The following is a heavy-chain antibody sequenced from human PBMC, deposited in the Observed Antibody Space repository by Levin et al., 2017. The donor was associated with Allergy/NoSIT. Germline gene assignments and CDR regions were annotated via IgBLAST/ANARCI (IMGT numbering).Heavy chain of an antibody. CDR2: IIPIFGTA. D-gene: IGHD3-10*01. CDR3: AREGALLWFGGVKNYYYYGMDV. CDR1: GGTFSSYA. V-gene: IGHV1-69*13. Sequence: ASVKVSCKASGGTFSSYAISWVRQAPGQGLEWMGGIIPIFGTANYAQKFQGRVTITADESTSTAYMELSSLRSEDTAVYYCAREGALLWFGGVKNYYYYGMDVWGQGTTVTVSS. J-gene: IGHJ6*02.